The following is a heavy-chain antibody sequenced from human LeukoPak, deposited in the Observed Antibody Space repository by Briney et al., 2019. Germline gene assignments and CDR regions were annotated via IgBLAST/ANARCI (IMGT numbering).Heavy chain of an antibody. J-gene: IGHJ3*01. CDR1: VYTFYVNH. V-gene: IGHV1-2*02. CDR3: ARAGDESTGHYDSLHF. CDR2: INTKSVAT. Sequence: GASVKVSCKASVYTFYVNHSHWVRHAPGQGPGRMGWINTKSVATDSAQKFQGRFTMTRDTSIGTASMDLSGLRLDDTGIYYCARAGDESTGHYDSLHFWGQGTMVTVSS. D-gene: IGHD2-8*02.